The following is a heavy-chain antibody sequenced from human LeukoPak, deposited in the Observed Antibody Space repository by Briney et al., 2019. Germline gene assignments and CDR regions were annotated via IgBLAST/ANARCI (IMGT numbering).Heavy chain of an antibody. V-gene: IGHV3-7*01. D-gene: IGHD3-16*01. CDR2: VLPDGNQK. CDR1: GFTFPTHW. CDR3: VRWGPVSIIGNS. Sequence: GGSLRLSCIASGFTFPTHWMTWVRHAPGKWLEWVARVLPDGNQKDCVDAVQGRFTISRDNLRYSLSLQMNSLRADDTAVYYCVRWGPVSIIGNSWGQGTLVTVSS. J-gene: IGHJ4*02.